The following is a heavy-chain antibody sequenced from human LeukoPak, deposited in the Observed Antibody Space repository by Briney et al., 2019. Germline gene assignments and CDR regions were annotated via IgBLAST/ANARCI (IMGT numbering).Heavy chain of an antibody. D-gene: IGHD3-10*01. CDR3: LAYYSLSGNYYNGIDY. CDR2: VYHSGST. CDR1: GDSISSSRYC. V-gene: IGHV4-39*01. Sequence: SETLSLTCSVSGDSISSSRYCWGWIRQPPGKGLEWIGSVYHSGSTHYNPSLNSRITISVDTSKNQFSLRLRSVTAADTALYFCLAYYSLSGNYYNGIDYWGQGTLVTVSS. J-gene: IGHJ4*02.